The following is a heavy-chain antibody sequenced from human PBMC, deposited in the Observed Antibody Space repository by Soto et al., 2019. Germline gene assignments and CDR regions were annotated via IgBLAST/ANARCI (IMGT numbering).Heavy chain of an antibody. CDR1: GYTFTSYG. V-gene: IGHV1-18*01. CDR3: ARASAVAGTGWFDP. CDR2: ISAYNGNT. J-gene: IGHJ5*02. Sequence: GASVKVSCKASGYTFTSYGISWVRQAPGQGLEWMGWISAYNGNTNYAQKLQGRVTMTTDTSTSTAYMELRSLRSDDTAVYYCARASAVAGTGWFDPWGQGTLVTVSS. D-gene: IGHD6-19*01.